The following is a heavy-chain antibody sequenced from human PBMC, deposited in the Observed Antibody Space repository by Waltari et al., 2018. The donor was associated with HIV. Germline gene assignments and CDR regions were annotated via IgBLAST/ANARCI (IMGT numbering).Heavy chain of an antibody. CDR3: ARQFILGSSYKAAFDI. J-gene: IGHJ3*02. CDR2: IYSGSSDA. CDR1: THSFTTLS. D-gene: IGHD3-10*01. Sequence: EVPLVQPGAEVKEPGESLTISCNGATHSFTTLSFAWVRQMSGKGLEWMGSIYSGSSDATYSPSFQGRVTISAVKSSATAFLHLNSLKASDSGNYYCARQFILGSSYKAAFDIWGQGTLVTVSS. V-gene: IGHV5-51*01.